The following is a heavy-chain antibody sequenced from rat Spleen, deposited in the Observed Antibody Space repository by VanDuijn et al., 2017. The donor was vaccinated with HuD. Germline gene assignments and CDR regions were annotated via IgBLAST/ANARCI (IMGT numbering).Heavy chain of an antibody. CDR3: ARHEDYGGYSKDYFEY. V-gene: IGHV5-29*01. J-gene: IGHJ2*01. CDR2: IRYDGSST. Sequence: EVQLVESDGGLVQPGRSLKLSCAASGFTFSDYYMAWVRQAPTKGLEWVATIRYDGSSTYYRDSVKGRFTVSRNNAKTTLYLQLNSLRSEDTATYYCARHEDYGGYSKDYFEYWGQGVMVTVSS. D-gene: IGHD1-11*01. CDR1: GFTFSDYY.